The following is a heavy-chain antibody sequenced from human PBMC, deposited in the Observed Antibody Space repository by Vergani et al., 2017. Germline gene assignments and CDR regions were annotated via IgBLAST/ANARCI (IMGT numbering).Heavy chain of an antibody. V-gene: IGHV3-23*04. D-gene: IGHD3-22*01. CDR2: LSASDRRT. J-gene: IGHJ5*02. CDR3: ARASPYYYDSSGLSNNWFDP. Sequence: EVQLVESGGGLVQPGGSLRLSCAASGFTFIMHAMSWVRQAPGKGLEWVSTLSASDRRTHYADSVKGRFTISRDNAKNTLYLQMNSLRAEDTAVYYCARASPYYYDSSGLSNNWFDPWGQGTLVTVSS. CDR1: GFTFIMHA.